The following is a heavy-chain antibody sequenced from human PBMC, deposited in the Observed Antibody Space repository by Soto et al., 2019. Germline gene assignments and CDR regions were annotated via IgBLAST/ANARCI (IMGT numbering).Heavy chain of an antibody. CDR3: AKDQKGGLSLFDY. J-gene: IGHJ4*01. Sequence: GGSLRLSCAASGFTFSSYAMSWVRQAPSKGLEWVSGVDGGGRSTYYADSVKGRFTVSRDNSKNTLYLQMNSLRAEDTAVYYCAKDQKGGLSLFDYWGHGTLVTVSS. CDR1: GFTFSSYA. D-gene: IGHD3-16*02. V-gene: IGHV3-23*01. CDR2: VDGGGRST.